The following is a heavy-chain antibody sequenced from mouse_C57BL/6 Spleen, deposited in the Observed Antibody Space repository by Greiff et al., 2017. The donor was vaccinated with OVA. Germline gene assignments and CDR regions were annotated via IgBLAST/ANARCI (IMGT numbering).Heavy chain of an antibody. V-gene: IGHV1-55*01. Sequence: QVQLQQPGAELVKPGASVTMSCKASGYTFTSYWITWVKQRPVHGLEWIGDIYPGSGGTNYNEKFKSKATLTVDTSSSTAYMQLSSLTSEDSAVYYCARSKLGTWFAYWGQGTLVTVAA. CDR3: ARSKLGTWFAY. CDR1: GYTFTSYW. CDR2: IYPGSGGT. D-gene: IGHD4-1*01. J-gene: IGHJ3*01.